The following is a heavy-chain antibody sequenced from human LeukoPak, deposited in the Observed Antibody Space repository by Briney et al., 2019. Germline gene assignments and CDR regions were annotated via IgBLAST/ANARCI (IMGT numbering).Heavy chain of an antibody. CDR2: ISRAGDRT. J-gene: IGHJ3*01. CDR3: ARGESFAFDV. V-gene: IGHV3-23*01. Sequence: GGSLRLSCVGSGFIFSSYDMGWVRQAPGKGLEWVSSISRAGDRTYYEDSVKGRFTFSRDNSRNTMYLQMNSLRAEDTAVYYCARGESFAFDVWRQGTVVTVSS. CDR1: GFIFSSYD.